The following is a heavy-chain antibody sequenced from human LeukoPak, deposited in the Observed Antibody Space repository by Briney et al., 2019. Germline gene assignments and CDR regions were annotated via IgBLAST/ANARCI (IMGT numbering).Heavy chain of an antibody. J-gene: IGHJ5*02. CDR2: ISSSGTTI. V-gene: IGHV3-48*03. CDR3: ARRGTDYCTPSSCHPNWFAP. D-gene: IGHD4-11*01. CDR1: GFTFSSYE. Sequence: PGGSLRLSCAASGFTFSSYEMNWVRQAPGKGLEWVSYISSSGTTIYYADSVEGRFTISRDNAKNSLYLQMNSLRAEDTAVYFCARRGTDYCTPSSCHPNWFAPWGQGTQVTVSS.